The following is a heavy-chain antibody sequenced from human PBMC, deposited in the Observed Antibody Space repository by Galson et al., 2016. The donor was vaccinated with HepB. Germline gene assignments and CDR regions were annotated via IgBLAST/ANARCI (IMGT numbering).Heavy chain of an antibody. D-gene: IGHD2-21*01. J-gene: IGHJ2*01. V-gene: IGHV1-69*13. CDR1: GGTFGTHT. CDR2: IVPVLGVS. Sequence: SVKVSCKASGGTFGTHTVGWVRQAPGRGLEWLGGIVPVLGVSTSAQTLQGRVTFGADESTNTVFMTLASLTFEDTAVYYCARVIGGVNWYFDLWGHGTHVIVS. CDR3: ARVIGGVNWYFDL.